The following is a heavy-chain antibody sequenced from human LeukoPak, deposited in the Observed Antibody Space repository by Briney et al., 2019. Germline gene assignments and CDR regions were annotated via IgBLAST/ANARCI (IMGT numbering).Heavy chain of an antibody. CDR1: GGSFSGYY. D-gene: IGHD2-2*01. CDR3: ARRIVVVPAAKENWFDP. V-gene: IGHV4-34*01. J-gene: IGHJ5*02. Sequence: SETLSLTCAVYGGSFSGYYWSWIRQPPGKGLEWIGEINHSGSTNYNPSLKSRVTISVDTSKNQFSLKLSSVTAADTAVYYCARRIVVVPAAKENWFDPWGQGTLVTVSS. CDR2: INHSGST.